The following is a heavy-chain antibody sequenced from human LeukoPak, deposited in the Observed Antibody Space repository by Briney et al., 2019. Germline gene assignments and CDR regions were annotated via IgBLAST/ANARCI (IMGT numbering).Heavy chain of an antibody. Sequence: PGGSLRLSCVTSGFRFSSYSMNWIRQAPGKGLEWVSYISNSSSDTQYADSVMGRFTISRDNAKNTLYLQMNSLRAEDTAVYYCDKYSGIDFWGQGTLVTVSS. D-gene: IGHD5-12*01. CDR3: DKYSGIDF. J-gene: IGHJ4*02. CDR1: GFRFSSYS. V-gene: IGHV3-21*04. CDR2: ISNSSSDT.